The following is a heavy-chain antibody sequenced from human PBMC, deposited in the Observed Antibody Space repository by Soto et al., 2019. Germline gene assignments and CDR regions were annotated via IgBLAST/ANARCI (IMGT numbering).Heavy chain of an antibody. D-gene: IGHD3-3*01. CDR3: ARYLWSGRVPYPFDF. J-gene: IGHJ4*02. Sequence: QVQLVQSGPEVKKPGASVKVSCKGSGYTFNSFGISWGRQAPGQGLEWMGGISVYNANTKYAQKFQGRVTMTTDTSTSTAYMDLRRLRSDDPAVYYCARYLWSGRVPYPFDFWGQGTLVTVSS. V-gene: IGHV1-18*01. CDR1: GYTFNSFG. CDR2: ISVYNANT.